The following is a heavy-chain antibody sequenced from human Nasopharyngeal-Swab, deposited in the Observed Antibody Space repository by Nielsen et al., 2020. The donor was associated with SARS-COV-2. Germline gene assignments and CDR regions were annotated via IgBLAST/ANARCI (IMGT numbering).Heavy chain of an antibody. D-gene: IGHD5-12*01. V-gene: IGHV5-51*01. J-gene: IGHJ6*02. CDR2: IYPRDSDT. Sequence: GESLKISCKGSGYSFTSYWIAWVRQMPGKGLEWMGIIYPRDSDTRYNPSFQGQVTISADKSISTAYLQWSSLKASDTAMYYCVRPEGVATSFKYYFQYGIDVWGQGTMVTVPS. CDR1: GYSFTSYW. CDR3: VRPEGVATSFKYYFQYGIDV.